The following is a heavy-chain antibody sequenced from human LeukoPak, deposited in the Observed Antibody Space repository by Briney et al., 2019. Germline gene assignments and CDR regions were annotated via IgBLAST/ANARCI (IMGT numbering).Heavy chain of an antibody. J-gene: IGHJ4*02. CDR1: GFIISGDS. D-gene: IGHD2-15*01. CDR3: VRDNPRCCGVVPANIDDY. Sequence: GGSLRLSCAASGFIISGDSMNWVRQAPGKGLEWIAYISRDSGIKYYADSVRGRFTISRDNAKNSLYLQMHSLRAEDTAVYYCVRDNPRCCGVVPANIDDYWGQGTLVTVSS. CDR2: ISRDSGIK. V-gene: IGHV3-48*01.